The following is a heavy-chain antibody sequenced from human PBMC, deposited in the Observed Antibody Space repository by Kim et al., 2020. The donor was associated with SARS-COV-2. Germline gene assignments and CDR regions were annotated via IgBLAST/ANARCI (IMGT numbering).Heavy chain of an antibody. J-gene: IGHJ5*02. Sequence: SGPTLVNPTQTLTLTCTFSGFSLSTNGVGVGWSRQPPGKALEWLALIYWDGDKRLLSSLEGRLTITKDTSKNQVVLTMTNVDPVDTAIYYCAHTSEKWRVVFGTWGEGTVVTVS. CDR1: GFSLSTNGVG. CDR2: IYWDGDK. CDR3: AHTSEKWRVVFGT. V-gene: IGHV2-5*02. D-gene: IGHD3-22*01.